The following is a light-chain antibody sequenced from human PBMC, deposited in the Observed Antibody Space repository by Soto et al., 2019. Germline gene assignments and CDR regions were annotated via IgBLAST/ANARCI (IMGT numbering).Light chain of an antibody. CDR3: QKYSSVPV. V-gene: IGKV1-27*01. CDR2: AAS. J-gene: IGKJ3*01. Sequence: DIQMTQSPTSLYESVGDRVTITCRASQDIRNFVAWYQQKPGKAPKLLIYAASTLQSGVPSRFSGSGSGTEFNVTSNSLQPEVVATYSCQKYSSVPVFGPGTKVEIK. CDR1: QDIRNF.